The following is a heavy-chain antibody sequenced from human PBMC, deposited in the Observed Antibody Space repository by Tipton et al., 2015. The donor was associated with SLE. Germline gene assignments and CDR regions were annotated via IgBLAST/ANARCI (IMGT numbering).Heavy chain of an antibody. CDR2: ISAYNGNT. CDR3: ARLRYNWNYEVAFDI. D-gene: IGHD1-7*01. J-gene: IGHJ3*02. Sequence: QSGAEVKKPGASVKVSCKASGYTFTSYGISWVRQAPGQGLEWMGWISAYNGNTNYAQKLHGRVTMTTDTSTSTAYMELRSLRSDDTAVYYCARLRYNWNYEVAFDIWGQGTMVTVSS. CDR1: GYTFTSYG. V-gene: IGHV1-18*01.